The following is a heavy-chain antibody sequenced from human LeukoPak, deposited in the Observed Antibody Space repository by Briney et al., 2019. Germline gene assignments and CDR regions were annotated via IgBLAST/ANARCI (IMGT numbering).Heavy chain of an antibody. CDR1: GFTFSSYA. V-gene: IGHV3-23*01. Sequence: GGSLRLSCAASGFTFSSYAMRWVRQAPGKGLEWISSISGSGGSTNSADSVKGRFTISRDNSKNTLYLQMNSLRAEDTAVYYCAKEANLAGYFDYWGQGTLVTVST. CDR3: AKEANLAGYFDY. CDR2: ISGSGGST. D-gene: IGHD3-10*01. J-gene: IGHJ4*02.